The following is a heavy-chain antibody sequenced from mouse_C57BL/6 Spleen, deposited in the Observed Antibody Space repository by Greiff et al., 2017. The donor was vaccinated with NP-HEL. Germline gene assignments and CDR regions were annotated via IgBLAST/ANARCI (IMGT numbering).Heavy chain of an antibody. CDR3: ARSYGGGYYFDY. Sequence: VQLQQSGPELVKPGASVKISCKASGYAFSSSWMNWVKQRPGKGLEWIGRIYPGDGDTNYNGKFKGKATLTADKSSSTAYMQLSSLTSEDSAVYFCARSYGGGYYFDYWGQGTTLTVSS. D-gene: IGHD1-1*02. V-gene: IGHV1-82*01. J-gene: IGHJ2*01. CDR2: IYPGDGDT. CDR1: GYAFSSSW.